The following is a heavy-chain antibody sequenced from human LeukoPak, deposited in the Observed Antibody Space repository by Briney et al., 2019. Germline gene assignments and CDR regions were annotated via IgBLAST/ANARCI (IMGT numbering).Heavy chain of an antibody. CDR3: ASGRAGARNWNPGY. D-gene: IGHD1-1*01. J-gene: IGHJ4*02. V-gene: IGHV4-34*01. Sequence: SETLSLTCAVYGGSFRGYYWSWIRQPPGKGLEWIGEINHSGSTNYNPSLKSRVTISVDTSKNQFSLRLSSVTAADTAVYYCASGRAGARNWNPGYWGQGTLVTVSS. CDR2: INHSGST. CDR1: GGSFRGYY.